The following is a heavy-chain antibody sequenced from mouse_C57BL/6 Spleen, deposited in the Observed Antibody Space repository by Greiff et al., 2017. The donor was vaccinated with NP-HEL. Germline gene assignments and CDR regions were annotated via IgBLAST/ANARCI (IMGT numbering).Heavy chain of an antibody. CDR2: INPNNGGT. V-gene: IGHV1-26*01. CDR1: GYTFTDYY. Sequence: VQLQQSGPELVKPGASVKISCKASGYTFTDYYMNWVKQSHGKSLEWIGDINPNNGGTSYNQKFKGKATLTVDKSSSTAYMKLRSLTSEDSAVYYCARYGCGYEGAMDYWGQGTSVTVSS. CDR3: ARYGCGYEGAMDY. D-gene: IGHD2-2*01. J-gene: IGHJ4*01.